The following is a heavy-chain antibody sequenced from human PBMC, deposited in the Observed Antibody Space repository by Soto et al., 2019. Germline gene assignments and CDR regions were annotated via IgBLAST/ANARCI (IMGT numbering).Heavy chain of an antibody. CDR1: GGSIRSSDYY. CDR2: VYYSESA. V-gene: IGHV4-30-4*01. Sequence: QVQLQESGPGLVKPSQTLSLTCTVSGGSIRSSDYYWSWIRQPPGKGLEWIGYVYYSESAYYNPSPPSRGFILIDTSKKQFSLTLRSVTAGDPALYYLARGIIQATGNSGFDSWGQGTLVTVSS. J-gene: IGHJ4*02. CDR3: ARGIIQATGNSGFDS. D-gene: IGHD1-1*01.